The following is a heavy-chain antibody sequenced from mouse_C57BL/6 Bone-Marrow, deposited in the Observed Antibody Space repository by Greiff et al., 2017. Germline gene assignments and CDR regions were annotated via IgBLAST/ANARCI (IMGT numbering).Heavy chain of an antibody. CDR2: IHPNSGST. V-gene: IGHV1-64*01. J-gene: IGHJ4*01. CDR1: GYTFTSYW. D-gene: IGHD1-1*01. CDR3: ASLYGSFYAMDY. Sequence: QVQLQQPGAELVKPGASVKLSCKASGYTFTSYWMHWVKQRPGQGLEWIGMIHPNSGSTNYNETFTSKATLTVDKSSSTAYMQLSSLTSEDSAVYYCASLYGSFYAMDYWGQGTSVTVSS.